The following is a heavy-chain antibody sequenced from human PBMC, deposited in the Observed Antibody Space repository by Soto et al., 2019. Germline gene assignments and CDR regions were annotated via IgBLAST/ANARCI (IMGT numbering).Heavy chain of an antibody. CDR2: INQSGRT. CDR1: GGSFSGYY. Sequence: QAQLQQWGAGLLKPSETLSLTCAVYGGSFSGYYWSWIRQPPGKGLEWIGEINQSGRTNYNPSLQGRVTISVDTSKNQFSLKLSSVTAADTAVYYCAGPNINCGGDCYYLDYWGQGTLVTVSS. D-gene: IGHD2-21*02. CDR3: AGPNINCGGDCYYLDY. J-gene: IGHJ4*02. V-gene: IGHV4-34*01.